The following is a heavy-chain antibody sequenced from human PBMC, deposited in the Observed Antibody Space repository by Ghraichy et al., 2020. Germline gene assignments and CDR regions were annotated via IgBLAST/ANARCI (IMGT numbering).Heavy chain of an antibody. D-gene: IGHD2-8*02. Sequence: LSLTCAASGLTFSEAWMNWVRQAPGMGLEWVGRIERITEGGTTDYAAPVKGRFTISRDDSKNTLYLQMNSLKIEDTAVYYCATDCTGGGGCSGNWGQGTQVTVSS. CDR1: GLTFSEAW. CDR3: ATDCTGGGGCSGN. V-gene: IGHV3-15*07. J-gene: IGHJ4*02. CDR2: IERITEGGTT.